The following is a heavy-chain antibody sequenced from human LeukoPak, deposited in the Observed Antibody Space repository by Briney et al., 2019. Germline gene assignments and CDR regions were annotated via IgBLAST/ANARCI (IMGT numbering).Heavy chain of an antibody. Sequence: PGGSLRLSCAASGSTFSSYAMHWVRQAPGKGLEWVAVISYDGSNKYYADSVKGRFTISRDNSKNTLYLQMNSLRAEDTAVYYCAREGVSGSAYLYYFDYWGQGTLVTVSS. D-gene: IGHD1-26*01. CDR2: ISYDGSNK. CDR1: GSTFSSYA. V-gene: IGHV3-30*04. CDR3: AREGVSGSAYLYYFDY. J-gene: IGHJ4*02.